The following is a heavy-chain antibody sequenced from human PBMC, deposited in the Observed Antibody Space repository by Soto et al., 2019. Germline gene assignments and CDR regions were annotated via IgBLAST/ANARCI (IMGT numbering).Heavy chain of an antibody. J-gene: IGHJ6*02. CDR1: GGTFSSYA. V-gene: IGHV1-69*06. CDR2: IIPIFGTA. D-gene: IGHD3-9*01. Sequence: QVQLVQSGAEVKKPGSSVKVSCKASGGTFSSYAISWVRQAPGQGLEWMGGIIPIFGTANYAQKFQGSVTINEDKSTSIAYMELSSLRSEDTAVYYCALGWTGYPYYYGMDVWGPGTTVTVAS. CDR3: ALGWTGYPYYYGMDV.